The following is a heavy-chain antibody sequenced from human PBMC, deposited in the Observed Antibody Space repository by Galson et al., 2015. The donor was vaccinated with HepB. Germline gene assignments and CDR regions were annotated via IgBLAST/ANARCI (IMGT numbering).Heavy chain of an antibody. CDR2: INTDTSKT. Sequence: SVKVSCKASGYIFTTYGINWVRQAPGQGLEWMGWINTDTSKTNYAQKVQDRVTMTTDTSTDTVYMELRSLRSDDTAVYYCARDQYYYGLGSVYYWGQGTLVTVAS. D-gene: IGHD3-10*01. J-gene: IGHJ4*02. V-gene: IGHV1-18*04. CDR1: GYIFTTYG. CDR3: ARDQYYYGLGSVYY.